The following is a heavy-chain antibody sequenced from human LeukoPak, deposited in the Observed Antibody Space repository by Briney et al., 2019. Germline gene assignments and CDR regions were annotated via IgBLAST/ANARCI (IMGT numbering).Heavy chain of an antibody. CDR3: AREVGYCSGGSCYSYFDY. CDR1: GGSISSYY. CDR2: IYNSGSS. D-gene: IGHD2-15*01. J-gene: IGHJ4*02. V-gene: IGHV4-59*01. Sequence: SETLSLTCTVSGGSISSYYWSWIRQPPGKGLEWIGYIYNSGSSNYNPSLRSRVTMLVDKSKNQFSLKLSSVTAADTVVYYCAREVGYCSGGSCYSYFDYWGQGTLVTVSS.